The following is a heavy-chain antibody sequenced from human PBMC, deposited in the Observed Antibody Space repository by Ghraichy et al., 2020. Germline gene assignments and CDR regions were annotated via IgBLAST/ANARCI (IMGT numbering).Heavy chain of an antibody. Sequence: SETLSLTCTVSGGSISSYYWCWIRQRPGKGLEWIGYIYYSGSTDYNPSLKSRVTISVDTSKNQFSLKLSSVTAADTAVYYCARGRETTVTTLDYWGQGTLVTVFS. D-gene: IGHD4-17*01. V-gene: IGHV4-59*01. CDR2: IYYSGST. CDR1: GGSISSYY. CDR3: ARGRETTVTTLDY. J-gene: IGHJ4*02.